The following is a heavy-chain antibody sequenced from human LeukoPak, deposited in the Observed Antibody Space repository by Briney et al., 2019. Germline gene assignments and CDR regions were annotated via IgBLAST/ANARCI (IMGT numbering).Heavy chain of an antibody. CDR2: IYSGGST. J-gene: IGHJ3*02. V-gene: IGHV3-53*01. CDR1: GFTFSSYS. Sequence: GGSLRLSCAASGFTFSSYSMNWVRQAPGKGLEWVSVIYSGGSTYYADSVKGRFTISRDNSKNTLSLQMSSLRAEDTAVYYCARVALYALDIWGQGTMVTVSS. D-gene: IGHD2-8*01. CDR3: ARVALYALDI.